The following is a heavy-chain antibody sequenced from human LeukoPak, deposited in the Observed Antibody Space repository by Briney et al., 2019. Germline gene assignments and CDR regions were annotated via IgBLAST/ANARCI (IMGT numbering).Heavy chain of an antibody. CDR3: ATPYYYGSGSYGY. CDR2: MNPNSGNT. Sequence: ASVKVSCKASGYTFTSYDINWVRQATGQGLEWMGWMNPNSGNTGYAQKFQGRVTLTRNTSISTAYMELSSLRSEDTALYYCATPYYYGSGSYGYWGQGTLVTVSS. D-gene: IGHD3-10*01. J-gene: IGHJ4*02. V-gene: IGHV1-8*01. CDR1: GYTFTSYD.